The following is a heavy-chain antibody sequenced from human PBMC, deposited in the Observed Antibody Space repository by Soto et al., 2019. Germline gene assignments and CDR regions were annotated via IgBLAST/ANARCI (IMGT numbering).Heavy chain of an antibody. CDR1: GFTFSSYG. D-gene: IGHD3-10*01. CDR2: ISYDGSNK. V-gene: IGHV3-30*18. CDR3: ANSPVPRKWFGELSLYYYSYGMDV. J-gene: IGHJ6*02. Sequence: QVQLVESGGGVVQPGRSLRLSCAASGFTFSSYGMHWVRQAPGKGLEWVAVISYDGSNKYYADSVKGRFTISRDNSKNTRXXQXNXXRAEDTAVYYCANSPVPRKWFGELSLYYYSYGMDVWGQGTTVTVSS.